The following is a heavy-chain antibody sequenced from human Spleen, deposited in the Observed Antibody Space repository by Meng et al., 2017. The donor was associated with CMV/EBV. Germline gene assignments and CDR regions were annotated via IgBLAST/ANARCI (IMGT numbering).Heavy chain of an antibody. V-gene: IGHV1-69*10. CDR3: ARVGNIRGGITIFGVGYLDY. D-gene: IGHD3-3*01. CDR1: GGTFSSYA. CDR2: IIPSGGST. J-gene: IGHJ4*02. Sequence: SVKVSCKASGGTFSSYAISWVRQAPGQGLEWMGGIIPSGGSTNYAQNFQGRVTMTRDTSTSTVYMELSSLRSEDTAVYYCARVGNIRGGITIFGVGYLDYWGRGTLVTVSS.